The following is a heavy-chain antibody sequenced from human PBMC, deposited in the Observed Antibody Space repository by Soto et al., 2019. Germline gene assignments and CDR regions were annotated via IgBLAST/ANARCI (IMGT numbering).Heavy chain of an antibody. CDR3: ATAAPDYGDYYFDY. CDR1: GYTLTELS. Sequence: GASVKVSCKVSGYTLTELSMHWVRQAPGKGLEWMGGFDPEDGETIYAQKFQGRVTMTEDTSTDTAYMELSSLRSEDTAVYYCATAAPDYGDYYFDYWGQGTLVTVSS. J-gene: IGHJ4*02. CDR2: FDPEDGET. V-gene: IGHV1-24*01. D-gene: IGHD4-17*01.